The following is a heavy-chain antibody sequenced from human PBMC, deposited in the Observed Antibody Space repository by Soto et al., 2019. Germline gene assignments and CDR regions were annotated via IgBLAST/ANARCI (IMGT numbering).Heavy chain of an antibody. J-gene: IGHJ6*02. D-gene: IGHD3-3*01. CDR3: VKGFHLRFLCHYYYGIDF. CDR1: GFTFSSYA. Sequence: GGSLRLSCSASGFTFSSYAMHWVRQAPGKGLEYVSAISRNGGSTYYADSVKGRFTISRDNSKNTLYLQMSSLRAEDTALYYCVKGFHLRFLCHYYYGIDFWGQGTTVTVSS. V-gene: IGHV3-64D*08. CDR2: ISRNGGST.